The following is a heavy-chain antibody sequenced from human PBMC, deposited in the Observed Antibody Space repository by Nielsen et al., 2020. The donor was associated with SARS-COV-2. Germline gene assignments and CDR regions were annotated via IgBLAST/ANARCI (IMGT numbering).Heavy chain of an antibody. CDR2: ISGSGGST. Sequence: GESLKISCAASGFTFSSYAMSWVRQAPGKGLEWVSAISGSGGSTYYADSVKGRFTISRDNSKNTLYLQMNSLRAEDTAVYYRAKHYGDYGYFDLWGRGTLVTVSS. CDR1: GFTFSSYA. CDR3: AKHYGDYGYFDL. J-gene: IGHJ2*01. D-gene: IGHD4-17*01. V-gene: IGHV3-23*01.